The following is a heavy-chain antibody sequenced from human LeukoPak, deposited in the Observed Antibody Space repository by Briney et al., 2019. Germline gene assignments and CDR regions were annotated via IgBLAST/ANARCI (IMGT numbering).Heavy chain of an antibody. CDR1: GFPFSSYW. D-gene: IGHD1-1*01. Sequence: EGSLRLSCAASGFPFSSYWMSWVRQAPGKGLEWVANIKQDGSDKYYVDSVKGRFTISRDNAKNSLYLQLNSLRADDTAVYYCARLTGTTGFDYWGQGTLVTVSS. CDR3: ARLTGTTGFDY. V-gene: IGHV3-7*01. J-gene: IGHJ4*02. CDR2: IKQDGSDK.